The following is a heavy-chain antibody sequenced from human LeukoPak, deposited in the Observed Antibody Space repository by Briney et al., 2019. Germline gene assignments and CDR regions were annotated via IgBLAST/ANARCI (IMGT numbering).Heavy chain of an antibody. CDR2: IYTSGST. D-gene: IGHD6-13*01. Sequence: PSETLSLTCTVSISSDYYWSWIRQPAGKGLEWIGRIYTSGSTNYDPSLKSRVTMSVDTSKNQFSLKLSSVTAADTAVYYCARRRRIAAAGTDAFDIWGQGTMVTVSS. CDR3: ARRRRIAAAGTDAFDI. CDR1: ISSDYY. J-gene: IGHJ3*02. V-gene: IGHV4-4*07.